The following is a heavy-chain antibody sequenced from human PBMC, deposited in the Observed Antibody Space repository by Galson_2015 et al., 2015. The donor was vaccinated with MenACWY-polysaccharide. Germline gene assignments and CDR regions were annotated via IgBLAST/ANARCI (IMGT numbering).Heavy chain of an antibody. J-gene: IGHJ4*02. D-gene: IGHD1-26*01. CDR2: IDPKRGGT. CDR1: GYIFTDFY. V-gene: IGHV1-2*02. CDR3: AKIPKVGATYFDY. Sequence: SVKVSCKASGYIFTDFYIHWVREAPGQGLEWVGWIDPKRGGTNYAQKFQGRVTMTRDTSISTAYLELSSLRADDTAVYYCAKIPKVGATYFDYWGQGTLVTVSS.